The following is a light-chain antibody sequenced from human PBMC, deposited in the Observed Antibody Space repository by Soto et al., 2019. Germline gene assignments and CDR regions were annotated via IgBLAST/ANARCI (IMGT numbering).Light chain of an antibody. CDR3: QQYGSLSWT. V-gene: IGKV3-20*01. CDR2: GAS. J-gene: IGKJ1*01. CDR1: QNVDSNY. Sequence: EIVLTQSPDTLSLSPGESATLSCRASQNVDSNYLAWYQQKPGQAPRIIIFGASGRATGIPDRFSGSGSGTDFTLTISRLEPEDFAVYYCQQYGSLSWTFGQGTKVDI.